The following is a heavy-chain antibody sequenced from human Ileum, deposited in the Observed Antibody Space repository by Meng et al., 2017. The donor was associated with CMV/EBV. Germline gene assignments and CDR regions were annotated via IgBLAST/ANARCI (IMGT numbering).Heavy chain of an antibody. J-gene: IGHJ4*02. CDR3: ARLGEWELINQSFDS. V-gene: IGHV3-7*03. CDR1: GFTFSSYW. Sequence: GGSLRLSCAASGFTFSSYWMSWVRQAPGKGLEWVANIKQDGSEKYYVDSVKGRFTISRDNAKNTAYLQMNSLKTEDTARYYCARLGEWELINQSFDSWGQGTLVTVSS. CDR2: IKQDGSEK. D-gene: IGHD4-23*01.